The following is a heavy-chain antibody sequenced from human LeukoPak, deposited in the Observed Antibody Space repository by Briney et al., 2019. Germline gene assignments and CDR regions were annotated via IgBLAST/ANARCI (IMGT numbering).Heavy chain of an antibody. Sequence: GGSLRLSCAASGFRLSDYSMSWVRQAPGKGLEWVSYIGIDSGNTHYADSVKGRFTISGDNAKNSLYLQMHRLRVEDTAVYYCARDYKYACDSWGQGNLVTVSS. V-gene: IGHV3-48*01. CDR1: GFRLSDYS. CDR3: ARDYKYACDS. J-gene: IGHJ4*02. CDR2: IGIDSGNT. D-gene: IGHD5-24*01.